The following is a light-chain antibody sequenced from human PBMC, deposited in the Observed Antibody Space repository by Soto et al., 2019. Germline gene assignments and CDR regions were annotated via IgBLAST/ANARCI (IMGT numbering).Light chain of an antibody. J-gene: IGLJ1*01. Sequence: QSSLTQPASVSGSRGQSINIACTGTISDVGSYNLVSWYQQHPGKAPKLMIYEGSKRPSGVSNRFSGSKSGNTASLTISGLQAEDEADYYCCSYAGSSTYVFGPGTKV. CDR1: ISDVGSYNL. CDR2: EGS. V-gene: IGLV2-23*01. CDR3: CSYAGSSTYV.